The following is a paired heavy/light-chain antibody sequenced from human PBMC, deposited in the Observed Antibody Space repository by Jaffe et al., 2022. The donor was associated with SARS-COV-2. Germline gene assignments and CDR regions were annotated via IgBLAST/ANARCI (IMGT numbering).Light chain of an antibody. V-gene: IGKV1-33*01. Sequence: DIQMTQSPSSLSASVGDRVTITCQASQDISNYLNWYQQKPGKAPKLLIYDASNLETGVPSRFSGSGSGTDFTFTISSLQPEDIATYYCQQYDNLPVTFGQGTKVEIK. CDR1: QDISNY. CDR3: QQYDNLPVT. CDR2: DAS. J-gene: IGKJ1*01.
Heavy chain of an antibody. CDR3: ARGYYDPGDSYGYHLSYYFDY. CDR2: IYYSGST. Sequence: QVQLQESGPGLVKPSETLSLTCTVSGGSISSYYWSWIRQPPGKGLEWIGYIYYSGSTNYNPSLKSRVTISVDTSKNQFSLKLSSVTAADTAVYYCARGYYDPGDSYGYHLSYYFDYWGQGTLVTVSS. J-gene: IGHJ4*02. D-gene: IGHD5-18*01. V-gene: IGHV4-59*01. CDR1: GGSISSYY.